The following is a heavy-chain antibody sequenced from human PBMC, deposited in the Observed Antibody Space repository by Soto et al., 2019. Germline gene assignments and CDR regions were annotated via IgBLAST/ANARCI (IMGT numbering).Heavy chain of an antibody. D-gene: IGHD3-3*01. CDR1: GGSISSGGYY. CDR2: IYYSGST. V-gene: IGHV4-31*03. Sequence: SETLSLTCTVSGGSISSGGYYWSWIRQHPGKGLEWIGYIYYSGSTYYNPSLKSRVTISVDTSKNQFSLKLSSVTAADTAVYYCARDNVDPFGWFDPWGQGTLVTVSS. CDR3: ARDNVDPFGWFDP. J-gene: IGHJ5*02.